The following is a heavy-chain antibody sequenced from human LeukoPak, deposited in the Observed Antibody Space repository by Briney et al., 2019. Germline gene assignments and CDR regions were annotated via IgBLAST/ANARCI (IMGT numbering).Heavy chain of an antibody. CDR1: GYTFTSYG. V-gene: IGHV1-2*04. D-gene: IGHD3-22*01. CDR3: AREGYYDSSGYFY. Sequence: ASVKVSCKASGYTFTSYGISWVRQAPGQGLEWMGWINPNSGGTNYAQKFQGWVTMTRDTSISTAYMELSRLRSDDTAVYYCAREGYYDSSGYFYWGQGTLVTVSS. CDR2: INPNSGGT. J-gene: IGHJ4*02.